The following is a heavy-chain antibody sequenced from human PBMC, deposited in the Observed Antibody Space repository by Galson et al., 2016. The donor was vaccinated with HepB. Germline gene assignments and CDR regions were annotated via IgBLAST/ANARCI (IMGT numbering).Heavy chain of an antibody. CDR1: GFSFSSYA. CDR2: ISYDGNSQ. J-gene: IGHJ5*02. D-gene: IGHD4-17*01. Sequence: SLRLSCAASGFSFSSYAMHWVRQAPGKGLEWLAVISYDGNSQYYADSVKGRFTISRDDSYNTLFLQMNSLETEDTAVYYCARGHYVTWGQGILVTVSS. V-gene: IGHV3-30-3*01. CDR3: ARGHYVT.